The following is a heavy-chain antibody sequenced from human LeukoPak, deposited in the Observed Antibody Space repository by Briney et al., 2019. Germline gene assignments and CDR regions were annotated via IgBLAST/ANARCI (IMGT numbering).Heavy chain of an antibody. Sequence: SETLSLTCTVSGGSISSYFWSWIRQPPGKGLEWIGYISYSGSTDYNPSLKSRVTISVDTSRNQFSLKLKSVTAADTAVYYCARGKDYGESHLFDPWGQGTLVTVSS. CDR3: ARGKDYGESHLFDP. V-gene: IGHV4-59*01. D-gene: IGHD4-17*01. CDR1: GGSISSYF. CDR2: ISYSGST. J-gene: IGHJ5*02.